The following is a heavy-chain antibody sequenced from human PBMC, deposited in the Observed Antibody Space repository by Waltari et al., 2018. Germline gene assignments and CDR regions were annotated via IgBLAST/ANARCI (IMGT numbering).Heavy chain of an antibody. V-gene: IGHV4-39*07. D-gene: IGHD2-2*01. J-gene: IGHJ5*02. Sequence: QLQLQESGPGLVKASETLSLTCTVSGGSVRSTSYNWGWIRQPPGKGLEWIGSIYYSGRTYYNPSLKSRVTISIDTSKNQFSLKLASVTAADTAVYYCARDQGFYLFSRLTWFDPWGQGTLVTVSS. CDR2: IYYSGRT. CDR3: ARDQGFYLFSRLTWFDP. CDR1: GGSVRSTSYN.